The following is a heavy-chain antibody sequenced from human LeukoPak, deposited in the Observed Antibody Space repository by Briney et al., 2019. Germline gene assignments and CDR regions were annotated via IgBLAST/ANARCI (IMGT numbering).Heavy chain of an antibody. CDR1: GFTFSSYA. D-gene: IGHD3-22*01. V-gene: IGHV3-23*01. Sequence: GGSLRLSCAASGFTFSSYAMSWVRQAPGKGLEWVSAISGSGGSTYYADSVKGRFTISRDNSKNTLYLQMNSLRAEDTAVYYCAKVSVYYDSSGYSAFDYWGQGTLVTASS. CDR3: AKVSVYYDSSGYSAFDY. CDR2: ISGSGGST. J-gene: IGHJ4*02.